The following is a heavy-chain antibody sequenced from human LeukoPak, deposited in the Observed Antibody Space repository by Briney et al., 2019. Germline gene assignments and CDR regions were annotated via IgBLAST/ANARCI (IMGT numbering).Heavy chain of an antibody. V-gene: IGHV4-34*01. J-gene: IGHJ5*02. D-gene: IGHD6-13*01. CDR2: INHSGST. CDR1: GGSFSGYY. CDR3: ARGPAAANWFDP. Sequence: PSETLSLTCAVYGGSFSGYYWSWIRQPPGKGLEWIGEINHSGSTNYNPSLKSRVTISVDTSKNQFSLKLSSVTAADTAVYYCARGPAAANWFDPWGQGTLVTVSS.